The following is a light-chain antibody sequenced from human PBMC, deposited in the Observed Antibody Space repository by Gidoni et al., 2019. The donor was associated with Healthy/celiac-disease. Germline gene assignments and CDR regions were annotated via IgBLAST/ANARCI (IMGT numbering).Light chain of an antibody. CDR2: GAT. J-gene: IGKJ5*01. CDR3: QQYGSSPPRIT. CDR1: QSVSSSY. Sequence: EIALPQYTGTLSLSPGERAALSCRASQSVSSSYLAWYQQKPGQAPRLLIYGATSRATVIPDRFSVSGSGTDFTLTISRLEPEYFALYYCQQYGSSPPRITFXXXTRLEIK. V-gene: IGKV3-20*01.